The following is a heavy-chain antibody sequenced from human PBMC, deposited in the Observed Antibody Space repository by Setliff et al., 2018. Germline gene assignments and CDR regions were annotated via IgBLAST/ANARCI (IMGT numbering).Heavy chain of an antibody. CDR1: GYTLTKYY. CDR2: INPTGGLT. Sequence: ASVKVSCKASGYTLTKYYMHWVRQAPGQGLEWMGIINPTGGLTRYAQKFQGRVTMTRDTSTSTVYLEVSSLRSEDTAVYYCARGSGSYSLPVFYWGQGTLVTVSS. CDR3: ARGSGSYSLPVFY. D-gene: IGHD1-26*01. V-gene: IGHV1-46*01. J-gene: IGHJ4*02.